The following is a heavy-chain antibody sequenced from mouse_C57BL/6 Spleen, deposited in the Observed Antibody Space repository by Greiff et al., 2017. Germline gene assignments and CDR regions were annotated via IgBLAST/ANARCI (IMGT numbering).Heavy chain of an antibody. V-gene: IGHV1-82*01. J-gene: IGHJ4*01. CDR3: ASETTVVNWDDSMDY. CDR2: IYPGDGDT. CDR1: GYAFSSSW. D-gene: IGHD1-1*01. Sequence: QVQLQQSGPELVKPGASVKISCKASGYAFSSSWMNWVKQRPGKGLEWIGRIYPGDGDTNYNGKFKGKATLTADKSSSTAYMQLSSLTSEDSAVYFGASETTVVNWDDSMDYWGQGTSVTVSS.